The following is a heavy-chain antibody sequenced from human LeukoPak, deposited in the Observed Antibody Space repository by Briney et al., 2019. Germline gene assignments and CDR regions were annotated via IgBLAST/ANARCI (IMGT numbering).Heavy chain of an antibody. D-gene: IGHD2/OR15-2a*01. CDR2: ISAYNGNT. CDR3: ARDKGEFYALDDY. Sequence: ASVKVSCKASGYTFTSYGISWVRQAPGQGLEWMGWISAYNGNTNYAQKLQGRVTMTRDTSTSTVYMELSSLRSEDTAVYYCARDKGEFYALDDYWGQGTLVTVSS. CDR1: GYTFTSYG. V-gene: IGHV1-18*01. J-gene: IGHJ4*02.